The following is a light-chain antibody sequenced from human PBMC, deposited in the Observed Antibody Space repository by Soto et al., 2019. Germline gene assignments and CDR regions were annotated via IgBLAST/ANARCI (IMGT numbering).Light chain of an antibody. CDR2: GSS. Sequence: EIVLTQSPGTLSLSPGERATLSCRASQSVSGSYLAWYQQKPGQSPRHLIYGSSDRATGIPDRFSGSGSGTDFTLTISRVEPEDFAVYYCQQYGSSPPYTFGQGTKLEIK. CDR1: QSVSGSY. J-gene: IGKJ2*01. V-gene: IGKV3-20*01. CDR3: QQYGSSPPYT.